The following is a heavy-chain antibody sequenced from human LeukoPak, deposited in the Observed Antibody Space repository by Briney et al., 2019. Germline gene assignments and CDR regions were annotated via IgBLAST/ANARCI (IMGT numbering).Heavy chain of an antibody. CDR3: ARAPLYYYSMDV. V-gene: IGHV4-30-2*01. CDR1: GGSISSGGYS. CDR2: IYHSGST. Sequence: SQTLSLTCAVSGGSISSGGYSWSWIRQPPGKGLEWIGYIYHSGSTYYNPSLKSRVTISVDRSKNQFSLKLSSVTAADTAVYYCARAPLYYYSMDVWGQGTTATVSS. J-gene: IGHJ6*02.